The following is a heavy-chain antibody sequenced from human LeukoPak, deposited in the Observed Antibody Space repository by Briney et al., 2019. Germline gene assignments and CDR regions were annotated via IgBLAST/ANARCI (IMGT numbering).Heavy chain of an antibody. CDR1: GGSVSSGSYY. J-gene: IGHJ6*03. V-gene: IGHV4-61*01. D-gene: IGHD4-11*01. CDR3: ATLVDATTPLSYNFIGV. Sequence: PSETLSLTCTVSGGSVSSGSYYWSWIRQPPGKGLEWVGYIYYSGRTNYSPSLKSRVTISVDTSKNQFSLKLSSVTAADTAVYYCATLVDATTPLSYNFIGVWGKGTTVTVSS. CDR2: IYYSGRT.